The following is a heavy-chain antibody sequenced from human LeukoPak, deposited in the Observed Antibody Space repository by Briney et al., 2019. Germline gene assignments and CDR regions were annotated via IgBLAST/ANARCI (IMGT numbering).Heavy chain of an antibody. J-gene: IGHJ6*02. Sequence: SCKASGFTFSSYGMHWVRQAPGKGLEWVAVIWYDGSNKYYADSVKGRFTISRDNSKNTLYLQMNSLRAEDTAVYYCARRRRYDFWSGKNYYYGMDVWGQGTTVTVSS. D-gene: IGHD3-3*01. CDR3: ARRRRYDFWSGKNYYYGMDV. V-gene: IGHV3-33*01. CDR2: IWYDGSNK. CDR1: GFTFSSYG.